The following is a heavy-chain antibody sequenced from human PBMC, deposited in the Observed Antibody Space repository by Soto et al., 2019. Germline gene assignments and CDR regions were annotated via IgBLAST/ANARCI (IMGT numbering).Heavy chain of an antibody. CDR3: ARGSSSWYDRYYFDY. D-gene: IGHD6-13*01. Sequence: GGSLRLSCAASGFTFNSCAMTWVRQAPGKGLEWVSTISGSSSSTFYADSVKGRFTTSRDNSKNMLYLQMDGLRAEDTAVYYCARGSSSWYDRYYFDYWGQGTLVTVSS. V-gene: IGHV3-23*01. CDR2: ISGSSSST. J-gene: IGHJ4*02. CDR1: GFTFNSCA.